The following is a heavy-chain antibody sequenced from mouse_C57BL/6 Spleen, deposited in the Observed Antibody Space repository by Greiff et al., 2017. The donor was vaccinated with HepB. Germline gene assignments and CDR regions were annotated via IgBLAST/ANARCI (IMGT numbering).Heavy chain of an antibody. V-gene: IGHV1-64*01. CDR2: IHPNSGST. D-gene: IGHD1-1*01. CDR1: GYTFTSYW. CDR3: AGAPLITTVVGY. J-gene: IGHJ2*01. Sequence: QVQLKQPGAELVKPGASVKLSCKASGYTFTSYWMHWVKQRPGQGLEWIGMIHPNSGSTNYNEKFKSKATLTVDKSSSTAYMQLSSLTSEDSAVYYCAGAPLITTVVGYWGQGTTLTVSS.